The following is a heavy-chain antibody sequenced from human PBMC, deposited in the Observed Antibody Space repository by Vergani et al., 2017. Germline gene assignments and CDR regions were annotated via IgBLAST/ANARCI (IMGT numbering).Heavy chain of an antibody. D-gene: IGHD3-16*01. CDR3: ARDIMITFGEVNRFDY. CDR1: GYLFNSYA. J-gene: IGHJ4*02. Sequence: QVKLVQSGSELRKPGASVEISCQTSGYLFNSYALSWVRQAPGQGLEWMGWINPNSGGTNYAQKFQGRVTMTRDTSTSTAYMELSRLRSDDTAVFYCARDIMITFGEVNRFDYWGQGTLVTVSS. V-gene: IGHV1-2*02. CDR2: INPNSGGT.